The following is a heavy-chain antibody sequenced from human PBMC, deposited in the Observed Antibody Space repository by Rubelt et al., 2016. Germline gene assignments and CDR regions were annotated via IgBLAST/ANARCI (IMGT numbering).Heavy chain of an antibody. J-gene: IGHJ4*02. CDR2: IYHGGST. D-gene: IGHD3-22*01. V-gene: IGHV4-30-2*01. Sequence: QLQLQESGSGLVKSSQTLSLTCVVSGGSMSSGSYSWSWIRQPPGKGLEWVGYIYHGGSTHYNPSLKSRLTISVDRSKNQFSLNLRSVTAADTAVYYCARSYSSGLDYWGQGTRVTVSS. CDR1: GGSMSSGSYS. CDR3: ARSYSSGLDY.